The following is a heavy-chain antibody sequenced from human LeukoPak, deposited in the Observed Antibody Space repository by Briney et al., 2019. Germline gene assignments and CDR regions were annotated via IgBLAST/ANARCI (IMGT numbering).Heavy chain of an antibody. V-gene: IGHV4-39*01. CDR3: ARGSGYVQLFDY. Sequence: SETQSLTCTVSGGSISSSSYYWGWIRQPPGKGLEWIGSIYYSGSTYYNPSLKSRVTISVDTSKNQFSLKLSSVTAADTAVYYCARGSGYVQLFDYWGQGALVTVSS. CDR1: GGSISSSSYY. D-gene: IGHD5-12*01. J-gene: IGHJ4*02. CDR2: IYYSGST.